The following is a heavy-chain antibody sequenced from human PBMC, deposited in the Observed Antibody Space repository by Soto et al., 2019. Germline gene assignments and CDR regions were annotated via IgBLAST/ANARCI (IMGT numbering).Heavy chain of an antibody. D-gene: IGHD6-13*01. V-gene: IGHV3-33*01. CDR2: IWYDGSNK. CDR3: ARGYSSSRDLGY. CDR1: GFSFSSYD. Sequence: QVQLVESGGGVVQPGTSLRLSCAASGFSFSSYDIHWVRQAPGKGLEWVAVIWYDGSNKYYADSVKGRFTISRDNCKNTLYLQMNSLRADDTAVYYCARGYSSSRDLGYWGQGTLVTVSS. J-gene: IGHJ4*02.